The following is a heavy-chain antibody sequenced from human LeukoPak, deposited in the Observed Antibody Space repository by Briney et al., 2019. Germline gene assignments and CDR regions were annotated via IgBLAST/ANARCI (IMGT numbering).Heavy chain of an antibody. Sequence: GGSLRLSCAASGFTFSSYSMNWVRQAPGKGLEWVSSISSSSYIYYADSVKGRFTISRDNAKNSLYLQMNSLRAEDTAVYYCARASSSSFAFDIWGQGTMVTVYS. J-gene: IGHJ3*02. D-gene: IGHD6-6*01. CDR1: GFTFSSYS. CDR2: ISSSSYI. V-gene: IGHV3-21*01. CDR3: ARASSSSFAFDI.